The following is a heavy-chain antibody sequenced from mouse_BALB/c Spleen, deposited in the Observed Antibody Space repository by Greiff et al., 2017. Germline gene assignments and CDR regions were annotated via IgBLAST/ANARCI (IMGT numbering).Heavy chain of an antibody. J-gene: IGHJ3*01. CDR2: IDPYYGGT. V-gene: IGHV1-39*01. CDR1: GYSFTGYN. CDR3: ARPLDGYQEEFEY. D-gene: IGHD2-3*01. Sequence: EVKLLESGPELVKPGASVQISCKASGYSFTGYNMNWVKQSNGKGLEWIGNIDPYYGGTSYNQKFKGKATLTVDKSSSTAYMQLRSLTSEDSAVYYCARPLDGYQEEFEYGGQGTPGTVSA.